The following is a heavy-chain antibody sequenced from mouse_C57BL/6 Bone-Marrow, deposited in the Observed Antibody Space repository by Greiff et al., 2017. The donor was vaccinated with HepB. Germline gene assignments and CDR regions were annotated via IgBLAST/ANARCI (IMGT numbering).Heavy chain of an antibody. CDR3: ARDYGSRGDVAY. D-gene: IGHD1-1*01. J-gene: IGHJ3*01. V-gene: IGHV1-81*01. CDR1: GYTFTSYG. CDR2: IYPRSGNT. Sequence: VQLQQSGAELARPGASVKLSCKASGYTFTSYGISWVKQRTGQGLEWIGEIYPRSGNTYYNEKFKGKATLTADKSSSTAYMELRSLTSEDSAVYFCARDYGSRGDVAYWGQGTLVTVSA.